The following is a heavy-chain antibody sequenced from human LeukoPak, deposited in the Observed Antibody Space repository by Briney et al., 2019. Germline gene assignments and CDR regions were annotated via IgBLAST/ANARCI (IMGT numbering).Heavy chain of an antibody. CDR3: ARLETYSSGWGVGWFDP. J-gene: IGHJ5*02. CDR1: GFTFSSYA. V-gene: IGHV3-30-3*01. CDR2: ISYDGSNK. D-gene: IGHD6-19*01. Sequence: TGGSLRLSCAASGFTFSSYAMHWVRQAPGKGLEWVAVISYDGSNKYYADSVKGRFTISRDNSKNTLYLQMNSLRAEDTAVYYCARLETYSSGWGVGWFDPWGQGTLVTVSS.